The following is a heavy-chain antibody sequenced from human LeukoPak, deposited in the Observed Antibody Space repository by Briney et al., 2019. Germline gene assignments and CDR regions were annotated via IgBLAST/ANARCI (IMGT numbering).Heavy chain of an antibody. CDR3: AKGPYYYDSSAYHYGAFDI. CDR1: GFTFSNYV. CDR2: IIGTSSYT. J-gene: IGHJ3*02. Sequence: GGSLRLSCVASGFTFSNYVMYWVRQVPGKGLEGVLGIIGTSSYTYSADFVKGRFTISRDNSMNTLWLQMNSLRVEDTAVYYCAKGPYYYDSSAYHYGAFDIWGQGTMVTVSS. V-gene: IGHV3-23*01. D-gene: IGHD3-22*01.